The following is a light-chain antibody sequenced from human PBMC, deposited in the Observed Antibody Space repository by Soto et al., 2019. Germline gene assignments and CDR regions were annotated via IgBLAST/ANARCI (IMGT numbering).Light chain of an antibody. CDR1: SSDVVSYNL. CDR2: EGS. Sequence: QSALTQPASVSGSPGQSITIYCTGTSSDVVSYNLVSWYQQHPGKAPKLMIYEGSKRPSGVSNRFSASKSGNTASLTISGLQAEDEADYYCCSYAGSSTHVVFGGGTKLTVL. V-gene: IGLV2-23*01. J-gene: IGLJ2*01. CDR3: CSYAGSSTHVV.